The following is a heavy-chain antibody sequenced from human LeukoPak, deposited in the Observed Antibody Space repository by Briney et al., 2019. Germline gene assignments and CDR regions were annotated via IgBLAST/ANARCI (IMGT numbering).Heavy chain of an antibody. CDR2: ISAYNSNT. CDR1: GYTFTSYG. Sequence: ASVKVSCTASGYTFTSYGICWVRHAPGQGLEWMGRISAYNSNTNYAQKLQGRVTMNTDTSLTTAYMELRSLRADDSAVYYCARWVSGSYYEDYWGQGTLVTVSS. J-gene: IGHJ4*02. D-gene: IGHD1-26*01. V-gene: IGHV1-18*01. CDR3: ARWVSGSYYEDY.